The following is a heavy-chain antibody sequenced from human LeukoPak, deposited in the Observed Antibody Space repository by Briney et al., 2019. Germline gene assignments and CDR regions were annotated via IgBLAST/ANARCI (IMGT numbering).Heavy chain of an antibody. J-gene: IGHJ3*02. Sequence: SETLSLTCTVSGGSISSSGYYWGWIRQPPGKGLEWIVSIYYSGSTYYNPALKSRVTISVDTSKNQFSLKLSSVTAADTAVYYCARHDAIFGVVIIPGAFDIWGQGTMVTVSS. CDR2: IYYSGST. CDR3: ARHDAIFGVVIIPGAFDI. CDR1: GGSISSSGYY. D-gene: IGHD3-3*01. V-gene: IGHV4-39*01.